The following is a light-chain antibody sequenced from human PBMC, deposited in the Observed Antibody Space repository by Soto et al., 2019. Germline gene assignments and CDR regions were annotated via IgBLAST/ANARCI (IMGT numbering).Light chain of an antibody. V-gene: IGKV1-17*01. CDR2: KAS. CDR1: QGIRND. Sequence: IQMSPSPSSLSASVGDRVTITCRASQGIRNDLGWYQQKPGKAPKRLIYKASSLESGAPSRFSGSGSGTEFTLTISSLQPDDFATYYCQQYNSYWTVGQGTKVDI. J-gene: IGKJ1*01. CDR3: QQYNSYWT.